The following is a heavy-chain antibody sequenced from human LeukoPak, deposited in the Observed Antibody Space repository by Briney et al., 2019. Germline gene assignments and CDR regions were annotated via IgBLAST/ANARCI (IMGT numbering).Heavy chain of an antibody. V-gene: IGHV3-30*02. D-gene: IGHD7-27*01. CDR1: GFTFSSDD. J-gene: IGHJ4*02. CDR2: IRYDGSNK. Sequence: GGSLRLSCAASGFTFSSDDMHWVRQPPGKGLEWVAFIRYDGSNKHYADSVKGRFTISRDNSKNTLYLQMNSLRAEDTAVYLCANLGMGIDYWGQGTLVTVS. CDR3: ANLGMGIDY.